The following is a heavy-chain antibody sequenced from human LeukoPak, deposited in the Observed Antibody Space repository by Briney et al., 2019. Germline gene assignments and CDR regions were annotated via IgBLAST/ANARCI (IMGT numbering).Heavy chain of an antibody. D-gene: IGHD5-12*01. J-gene: IGHJ4*02. V-gene: IGHV4-34*01. CDR2: INHSGSA. Sequence: SETLSLTCAVYGGSFSGYYWSWIRQPPGKGLEWIGEINHSGSANYNPSLKSRVTISVDTSKNQFSLKLSSVTAADTAVYYCARASGYAPASLDYWGQGTLVTVSS. CDR1: GGSFSGYY. CDR3: ARASGYAPASLDY.